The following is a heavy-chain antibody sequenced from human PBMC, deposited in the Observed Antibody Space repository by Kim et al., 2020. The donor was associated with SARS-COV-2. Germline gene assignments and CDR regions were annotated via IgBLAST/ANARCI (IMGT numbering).Heavy chain of an antibody. CDR2: INPSGGST. Sequence: ASVKVSCKASGYTFTSYYMHWVRQAPGQGLEWMGIINPSGGSTSYAQKFQGRVTMTRDTSTSTVYMELSSLRSEDTAVYYCARDFKRRIVGESWYFDLWGRGTLVTVSS. D-gene: IGHD1-26*01. CDR3: ARDFKRRIVGESWYFDL. CDR1: GYTFTSYY. V-gene: IGHV1-46*01. J-gene: IGHJ2*01.